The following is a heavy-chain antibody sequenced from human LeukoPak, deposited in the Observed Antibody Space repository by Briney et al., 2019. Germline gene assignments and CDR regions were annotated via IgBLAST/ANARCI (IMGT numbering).Heavy chain of an antibody. Sequence: SETLSLTCTVSGGSISSYYWSWIRQPAGKGLEWIGRIYTSGSTNYSPSLKSRVTMSVDTSKNQFSLKLSSVTAADTAVYYCARGLRSGAAAGIFDPWGQGTLVTVSS. CDR1: GGSISSYY. CDR2: IYTSGST. J-gene: IGHJ5*02. CDR3: ARGLRSGAAAGIFDP. D-gene: IGHD6-13*01. V-gene: IGHV4-4*07.